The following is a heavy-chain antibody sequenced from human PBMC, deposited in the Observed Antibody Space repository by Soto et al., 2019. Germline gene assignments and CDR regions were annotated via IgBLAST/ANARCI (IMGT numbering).Heavy chain of an antibody. V-gene: IGHV3-74*02. D-gene: IGHD5-12*01. J-gene: IGHJ3*01. Sequence: EVQLEESGGDLVQPGGSLRPSFEAPGLPLGSTGRPWVAKPQGRGLVWVSRVKTDGSTYYADSVKGRFTIFRDNAKNTLYLQMNSLTVEDTAVYYCARGIRGHYAFDVWGQGTMVTVSS. CDR2: VKTDGSTY. CDR3: ARGIRGHYAFDV. CDR1: GLPLGSTG.